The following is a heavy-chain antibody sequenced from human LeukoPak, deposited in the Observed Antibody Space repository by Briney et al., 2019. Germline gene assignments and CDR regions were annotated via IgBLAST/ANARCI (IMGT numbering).Heavy chain of an antibody. CDR1: GGSFSGYY. CDR2: INHSGSN. D-gene: IGHD5-12*01. Sequence: SETLSLTCAVYGGSFSGYYWSWIRQPPGKGLEWIGEINHSGSNNYHPSLKSRVTISVDTSKNQFSLKLSSVTAADTAVYYCARGWLRSPFDYWGQGTLVTVSS. V-gene: IGHV4-34*01. J-gene: IGHJ4*02. CDR3: ARGWLRSPFDY.